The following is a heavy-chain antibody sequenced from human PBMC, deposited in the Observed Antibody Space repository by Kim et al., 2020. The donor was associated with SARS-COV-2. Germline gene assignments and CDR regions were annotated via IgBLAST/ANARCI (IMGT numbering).Heavy chain of an antibody. J-gene: IGHJ4*02. V-gene: IGHV3-48*03. CDR3: ATELWFGEFLPTDY. Sequence: ADSVKGRFTISRDNAKNSLYLQMNSLRAEDTAVYYCATELWFGEFLPTDYWGQGTLVTVSS. D-gene: IGHD3-10*01.